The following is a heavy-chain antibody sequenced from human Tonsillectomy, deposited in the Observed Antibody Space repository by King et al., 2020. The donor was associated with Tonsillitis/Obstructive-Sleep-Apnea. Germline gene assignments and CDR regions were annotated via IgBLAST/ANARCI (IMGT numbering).Heavy chain of an antibody. V-gene: IGHV4-59*01. D-gene: IGHD2-2*01. CDR3: ARGSDIVVVSAAMGAFDI. CDR1: GGSISSYY. J-gene: IGHJ3*02. Sequence: QVQLQESGPGLVKPSETLSLTCTVSGGSISSYYWSWIRQPPGKGLEWIGYIYYSGSTNYNPSLKSRVTISVDTSKNQFSLKLSSVTAADTAVYYCARGSDIVVVSAAMGAFDIWGQGTMVTVSS. CDR2: IYYSGST.